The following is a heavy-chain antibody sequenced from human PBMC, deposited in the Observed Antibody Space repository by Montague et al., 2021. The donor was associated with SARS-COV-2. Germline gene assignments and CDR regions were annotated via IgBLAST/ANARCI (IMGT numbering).Heavy chain of an antibody. Sequence: SETLSLTCAVYGGSSSGYYRSWTRQPPGKGLEWIGEINQSGSTNYNPSLKSRVTLSVVTSKKQFSLKLSSLTAADTAVYYCARVAGGYYHDSSAYFDYWGQGSLVTVSS. CDR1: GGSSSGYY. J-gene: IGHJ4*02. CDR2: INQSGST. D-gene: IGHD3-22*01. CDR3: ARVAGGYYHDSSAYFDY. V-gene: IGHV4-34*01.